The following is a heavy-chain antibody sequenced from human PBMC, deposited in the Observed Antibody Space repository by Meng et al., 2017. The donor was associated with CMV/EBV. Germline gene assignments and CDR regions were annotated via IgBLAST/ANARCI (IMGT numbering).Heavy chain of an antibody. D-gene: IGHD3-10*01. CDR1: GFTFSDYY. Sequence: GESLKISCAASGFTFSDYYMSWIRQAPGKGLEWVSYISSSGSTIYYADSVKGRFTISRDNAKNSLYLQMNSLRAEDTAVYYCARFRGVISPFDYWGQGKLVTVSS. CDR3: ARFRGVISPFDY. J-gene: IGHJ4*02. CDR2: ISSSGSTI. V-gene: IGHV3-11*01.